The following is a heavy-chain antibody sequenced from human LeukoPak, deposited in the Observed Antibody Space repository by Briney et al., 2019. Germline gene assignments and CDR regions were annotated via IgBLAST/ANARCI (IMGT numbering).Heavy chain of an antibody. CDR1: GFTFSSYA. V-gene: IGHV3-23*01. CDR3: AKDGELYFDAFDI. Sequence: GASLRLSCAASGFTFSSYAMSWVRQAPGKGLEWVSAISGSGGSTYYADSAKGRFTISRDNSKNTLYLQMNSLRAEDTAVYYCAKDGELYFDAFDIWGQGTMVTVSS. J-gene: IGHJ3*02. CDR2: ISGSGGST. D-gene: IGHD3-16*01.